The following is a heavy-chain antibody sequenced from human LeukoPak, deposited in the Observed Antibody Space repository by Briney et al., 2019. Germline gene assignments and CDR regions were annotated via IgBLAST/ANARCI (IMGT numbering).Heavy chain of an antibody. D-gene: IGHD3-10*01. CDR1: GVTLSSYA. Sequence: PGGSLRLSCAASGVTLSSYAMSWVRQAPGKGLEWVAVVSKDGNTKYYADSVKGRFTISRDNSKNTLYLQMNSLRAEDTSVYYCARGIQPPKYYGSGSDTFDIWGQGTMVTVSS. J-gene: IGHJ3*02. CDR3: ARGIQPPKYYGSGSDTFDI. CDR2: VSKDGNTK. V-gene: IGHV3-30*04.